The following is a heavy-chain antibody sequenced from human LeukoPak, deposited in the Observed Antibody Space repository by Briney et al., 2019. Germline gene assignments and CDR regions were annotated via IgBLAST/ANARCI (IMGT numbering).Heavy chain of an antibody. CDR3: ARATRYTGYANDAFDI. Sequence: PSETLSLTCTVSGGSIGNYYWTWSRQPPGKGLEWIGYIYYSGSTSYNPSLKSRVSISVDTSKNQFSLKLSSVTAADTAVYYCARATRYTGYANDAFDIWGQGTMVTVSS. V-gene: IGHV4-59*01. D-gene: IGHD5-12*01. CDR1: GGSIGNYY. J-gene: IGHJ3*02. CDR2: IYYSGST.